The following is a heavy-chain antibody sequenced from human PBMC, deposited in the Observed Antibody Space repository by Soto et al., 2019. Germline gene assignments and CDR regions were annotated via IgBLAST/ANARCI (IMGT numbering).Heavy chain of an antibody. V-gene: IGHV3-53*01. CDR3: ARVGTTVTTPGGMDV. CDR1: GFTVSSNY. Sequence: EVQLVESGGGLIQPGGSLRLSCAASGFTVSSNYMSWVRQAPGKGLEWVSVIYSGGSTYYADSVKGRFTISRDNSKNTLYLQMNSLRAEDTAAYYCARVGTTVTTPGGMDVWGQGTTVTVSS. D-gene: IGHD4-17*01. CDR2: IYSGGST. J-gene: IGHJ6*02.